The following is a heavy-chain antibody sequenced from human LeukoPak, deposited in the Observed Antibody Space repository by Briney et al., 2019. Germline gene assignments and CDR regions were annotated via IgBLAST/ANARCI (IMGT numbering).Heavy chain of an antibody. CDR3: ASQNGDYVDY. CDR1: GFTFSSYS. J-gene: IGHJ4*02. D-gene: IGHD4-17*01. V-gene: IGHV3-21*01. Sequence: PGGSLRLSCAASGFTFSSYSMNWVRQAPGKGLEWVSSISSSSSYIYYADSVKGRSTISRDNAKNSLFLQMDSLRAEDTAVYYCASQNGDYVDYWGQGTLVTVSS. CDR2: ISSSSSYI.